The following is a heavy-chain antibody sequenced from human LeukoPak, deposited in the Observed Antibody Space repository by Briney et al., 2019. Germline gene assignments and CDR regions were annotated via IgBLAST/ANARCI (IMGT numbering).Heavy chain of an antibody. CDR1: GFTFSSYG. CDR2: IWYDGSNK. V-gene: IGHV3-33*01. J-gene: IGHJ4*02. D-gene: IGHD5-18*01. Sequence: GGSLRLSCAASGFTFSSYGMHWVRQAPGKGLEWVAVIWYDGSNKYYADSVKGRFTISRDNSKNTLYLQMNSLRAEDTAVYYCARVSGYSYGFFRWGQGTLVTVSS. CDR3: ARVSGYSYGFFR.